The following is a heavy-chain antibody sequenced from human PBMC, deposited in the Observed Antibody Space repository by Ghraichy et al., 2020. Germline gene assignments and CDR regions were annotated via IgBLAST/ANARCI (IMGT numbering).Heavy chain of an antibody. CDR1: GDSISSSNYY. J-gene: IGHJ4*02. CDR3: ARRASGGNRRGPPYFDS. CDR2: IYYSGIT. V-gene: IGHV4-39*02. Sequence: SETLSLTCTVSGDSISSSNYYWGWIRQPPGKGLEWIATIYYSGITYYNPSLKSRVTISIDTSKNHFYLKVRSVTTADRAVYYCARRASGGNRRGPPYFDSWGQGTLVTVSS. D-gene: IGHD1/OR15-1a*01.